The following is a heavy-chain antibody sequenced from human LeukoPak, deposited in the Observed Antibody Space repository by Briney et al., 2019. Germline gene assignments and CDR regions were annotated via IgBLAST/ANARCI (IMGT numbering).Heavy chain of an antibody. V-gene: IGHV3-23*01. Sequence: GASLRLSCAASGFTFSSYAMSWVRQAPGKGLEWVSAISGSGGSTYHADSVKGRFTISRDNSKNTLYLQMNSLRAEDTAVYYCAKGRPLSKPAAIGYYFDYWGQGTLVTVSS. D-gene: IGHD2-2*01. CDR3: AKGRPLSKPAAIGYYFDY. CDR1: GFTFSSYA. J-gene: IGHJ4*02. CDR2: ISGSGGST.